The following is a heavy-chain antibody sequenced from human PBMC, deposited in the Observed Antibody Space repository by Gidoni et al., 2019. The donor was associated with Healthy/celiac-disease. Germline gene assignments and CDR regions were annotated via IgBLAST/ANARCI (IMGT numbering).Heavy chain of an antibody. Sequence: SWIRQPPGKGLEWIGYIYYSGSTNYNPSLKSRVTISVDTSKNQFSLKLSSVTAADTAVYYCARAVTTVTTTWFDPWGQGTLVTVSS. CDR3: ARAVTTVTTTWFDP. V-gene: IGHV4-59*01. D-gene: IGHD4-4*01. CDR2: IYYSGST. J-gene: IGHJ5*02.